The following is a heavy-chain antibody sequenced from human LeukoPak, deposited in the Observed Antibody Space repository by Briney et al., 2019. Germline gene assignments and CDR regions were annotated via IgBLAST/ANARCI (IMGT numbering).Heavy chain of an antibody. J-gene: IGHJ4*02. CDR3: ARSQDYYDSSGPFDY. CDR1: GFTVSSNY. D-gene: IGHD3-22*01. V-gene: IGHV3-53*01. CDR2: IYSGGST. Sequence: GGSLRLSCAASGFTVSSNYMSWVRQAPGKGLEWVSVIYSGGSTYYADSVKGRFTISRDNSKNTLYLQMNSLRAEDTAVYYCARSQDYYDSSGPFDYWGQGTLVTVSS.